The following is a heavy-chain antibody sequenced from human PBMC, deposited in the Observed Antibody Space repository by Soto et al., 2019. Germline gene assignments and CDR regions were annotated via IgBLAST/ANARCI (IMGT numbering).Heavy chain of an antibody. Sequence: PSETLSLTCTVSGGSISSYYWSWIRHPPGKGLEWIGYIYYSGSTNYNPSLKSRVTISVDTSKNQFSLKLSSVTAADTAVYYCARGGYGFFDYWGQGTLVTVSS. CDR3: ARGGYGFFDY. J-gene: IGHJ4*02. CDR1: GGSISSYY. CDR2: IYYSGST. D-gene: IGHD5-12*01. V-gene: IGHV4-59*08.